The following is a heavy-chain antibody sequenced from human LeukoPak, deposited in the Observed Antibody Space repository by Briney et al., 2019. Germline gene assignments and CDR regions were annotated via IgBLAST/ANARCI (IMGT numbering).Heavy chain of an antibody. Sequence: GGSLRLSCAASGFTFSSFAMTWVRQAPGKGLEWVSAISGSGASTYYADPVKGRFTISRDNSKNTLYLQMNSLRAEDTAVYYCAAAAGTSYFQHWGQGTLVTVSS. CDR3: AAAAGTSYFQH. V-gene: IGHV3-23*01. J-gene: IGHJ1*01. CDR2: ISGSGAST. D-gene: IGHD6-13*01. CDR1: GFTFSSFA.